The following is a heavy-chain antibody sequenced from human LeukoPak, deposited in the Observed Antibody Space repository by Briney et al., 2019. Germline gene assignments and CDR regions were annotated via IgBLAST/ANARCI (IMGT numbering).Heavy chain of an antibody. V-gene: IGHV1-18*01. CDR3: AREAYYDSSGTSGYYYGMDV. Sequence: ALVKVSCKASGYTFSSYGISWVRQAPGQGLEWMGWISAYNDNTNYAQKLQGRVTMTTDTSTSTAYMEPRSLRSDDTAVYYCAREAYYDSSGTSGYYYGMDVWGQGTTVTVSS. J-gene: IGHJ6*02. CDR2: ISAYNDNT. D-gene: IGHD3-22*01. CDR1: GYTFSSYG.